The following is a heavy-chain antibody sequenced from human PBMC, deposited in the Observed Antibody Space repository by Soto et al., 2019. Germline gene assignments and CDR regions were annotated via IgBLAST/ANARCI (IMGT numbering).Heavy chain of an antibody. J-gene: IGHJ4*02. CDR3: AKDTYSSSWYF. CDR2: ISNRGSDT. D-gene: IGHD6-13*01. CDR1: GFTFINYA. V-gene: IGHV3-23*01. Sequence: GGSLRLSCACSGFTFINYAMTWFRQAPGKGLEWVSSISNRGSDTYYVDSVKGRFTISRDNSKNTLYLQMNSLRAEDTAVYYCAKDTYSSSWYFWGQGTLVTVSS.